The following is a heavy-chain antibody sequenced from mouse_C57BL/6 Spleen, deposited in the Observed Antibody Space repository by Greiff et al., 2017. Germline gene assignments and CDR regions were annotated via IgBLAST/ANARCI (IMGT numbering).Heavy chain of an antibody. Sequence: VQLQQSGAELVKPGASVKISCKASGYAFSSYWMNWVKQRPGKGLEWIGQIYPGDGDTNYNGKFKGKATLTADKSSSTAYMQLSSLTSEDSAVYFCARSGVRDYYVAMDYWGQGTSVTVSS. J-gene: IGHJ4*01. CDR3: ARSGVRDYYVAMDY. CDR1: GYAFSSYW. V-gene: IGHV1-80*01. CDR2: IYPGDGDT. D-gene: IGHD1-1*01.